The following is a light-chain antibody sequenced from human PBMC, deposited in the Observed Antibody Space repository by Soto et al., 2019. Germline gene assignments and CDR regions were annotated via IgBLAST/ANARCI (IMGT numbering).Light chain of an antibody. Sequence: QSVLTQSPSASASLGASVKLTCTLSSGHSTYAIAWHQQQPEKGPRYLMKVDSYGSHNKGDGIPDRFSGSSSGAERYLIISSLQSEDEAEYYCQTWGTGIRVFGGGTKLTVL. V-gene: IGLV4-69*01. J-gene: IGLJ2*01. CDR1: SGHSTYA. CDR3: QTWGTGIRV. CDR2: VDSYGSH.